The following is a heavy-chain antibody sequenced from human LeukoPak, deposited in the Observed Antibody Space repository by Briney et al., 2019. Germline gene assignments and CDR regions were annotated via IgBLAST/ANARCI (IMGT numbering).Heavy chain of an antibody. CDR1: GFTFSAYA. Sequence: GGSLRLSCAASGFTFSAYAMAWVRRNPGRGLEWVSTMALSGGPTHYADAVEGRFTISRDDSKSTLYLHINNLRAEDTAVYYCARDFSLVVGASDSWGKGTLVTVSS. CDR3: ARDFSLVVGASDS. V-gene: IGHV3-23*01. J-gene: IGHJ5*02. D-gene: IGHD1-26*01. CDR2: MALSGGPT.